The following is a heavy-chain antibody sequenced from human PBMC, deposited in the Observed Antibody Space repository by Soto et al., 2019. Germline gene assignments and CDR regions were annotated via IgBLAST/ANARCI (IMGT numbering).Heavy chain of an antibody. D-gene: IGHD2-21*02. CDR3: AKEGRIYCGGDSYCDF. J-gene: IGHJ4*02. CDR1: GFTFSSYA. V-gene: IGHV3-23*01. Sequence: VQLLESGGGLVQPGGSLRLSCAASGFTFSSYAMSWVRQAPGKGLEWVSAISGSGGSTYYADSVKGRFTISRDNSKNTLYLQMNRLSAGDTAVYYCAKEGRIYCGGDSYCDFWGQGTLVTVSS. CDR2: ISGSGGST.